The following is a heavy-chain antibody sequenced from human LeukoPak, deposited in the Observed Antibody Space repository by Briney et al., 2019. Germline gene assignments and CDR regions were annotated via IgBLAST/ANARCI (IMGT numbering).Heavy chain of an antibody. CDR1: GGSISSYY. CDR3: AREPGFDSSGYLNWFDP. V-gene: IGHV4-59*01. J-gene: IGHJ5*02. Sequence: PSETLSLTCTVSGGSISSYYWSWVRQPPGKGLERIACISYSGSTKYNPSPTSRATISVDTTKNQLSLKLSSVTAADTALYYCAREPGFDSSGYLNWFDPWGQGTLVTVSS. D-gene: IGHD3-22*01. CDR2: ISYSGST.